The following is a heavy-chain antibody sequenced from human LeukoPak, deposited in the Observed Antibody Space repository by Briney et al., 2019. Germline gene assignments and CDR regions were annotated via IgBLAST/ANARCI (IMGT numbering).Heavy chain of an antibody. CDR3: ASVSSGYSKVDY. Sequence: SETLSLTCTVSGGSISSYYWSWIRQPPGKGLEWIGYIYYSGSTNYNPSLKSRVTISVDTSKNQFSLKLSSVTAADTAVYYCASVSSGYSKVDYWGQGTLVTVSS. D-gene: IGHD3-22*01. J-gene: IGHJ4*02. CDR2: IYYSGST. V-gene: IGHV4-59*08. CDR1: GGSISSYY.